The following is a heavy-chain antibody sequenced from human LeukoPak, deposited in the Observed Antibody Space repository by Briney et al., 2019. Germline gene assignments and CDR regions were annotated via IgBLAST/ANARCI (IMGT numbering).Heavy chain of an antibody. Sequence: GGSLRLSCAASGFTFSDYYMSWIRQAPGKGLEWVSYISSSGSTIYYADSVKGRFTISRDNSKNTLYLQMNSLGAEDTAVYYCARDRSYGYFDYWGQGTLVTVSS. CDR2: ISSSGSTI. J-gene: IGHJ4*02. CDR3: ARDRSYGYFDY. CDR1: GFTFSDYY. V-gene: IGHV3-11*04. D-gene: IGHD3-16*01.